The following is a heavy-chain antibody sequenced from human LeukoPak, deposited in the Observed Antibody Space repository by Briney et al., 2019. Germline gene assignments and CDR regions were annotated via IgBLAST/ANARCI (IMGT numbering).Heavy chain of an antibody. J-gene: IGHJ4*02. CDR1: GFTFSDYS. CDR2: ISSSGSTV. V-gene: IGHV3-11*01. CDR3: ARVHIVGVPYGMGY. Sequence: KPGGSLRLSCAASGFTFSDYSMTWVRQAPGKGLEWVSYISSSGSTVFYADSVKGQLTISRDNAKNSLCLQMDGLRAEDTALYYCARVHIVGVPYGMGYWGQGTLVTVSS. D-gene: IGHD1-26*01.